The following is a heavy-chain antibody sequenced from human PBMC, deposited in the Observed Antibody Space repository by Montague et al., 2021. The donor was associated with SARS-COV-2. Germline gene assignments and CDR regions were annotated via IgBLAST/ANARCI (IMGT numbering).Heavy chain of an antibody. D-gene: IGHD3-10*01. CDR1: GDSVSSHSAT. V-gene: IGHV6-1*01. CDR3: TSRREGNYNVMDV. CDR2: TYYRSKWYN. J-gene: IGHJ6*02. Sequence: CAISGDSVSSHSATWNWVRQSPSRGLEWLGRTYYRSKWYNDYAVSVRGRVTINPDTSKNQFSLQLNSVTPEDAAIYYCTSRREGNYNVMDVWGQGTTVIVSS.